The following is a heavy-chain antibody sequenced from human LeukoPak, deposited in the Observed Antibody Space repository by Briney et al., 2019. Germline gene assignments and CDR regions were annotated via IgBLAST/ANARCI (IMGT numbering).Heavy chain of an antibody. V-gene: IGHV3-53*04. D-gene: IGHD3-10*01. CDR2: IYSGGST. CDR3: ARDRRSPSGESNYFDY. Sequence: PGGSLRLSCAASGFTVSSNYMSWVRQAPGKGLEWVSVIYSGGSTYYADSVKGRFTISRHNSKNTLYLQMNSLRAEDTAVYYCARDRRSPSGESNYFDYWGQGTLVTVSS. J-gene: IGHJ4*02. CDR1: GFTVSSNY.